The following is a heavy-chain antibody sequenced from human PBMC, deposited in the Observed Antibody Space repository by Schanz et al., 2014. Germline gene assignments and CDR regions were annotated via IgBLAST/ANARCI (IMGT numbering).Heavy chain of an antibody. J-gene: IGHJ1*01. Sequence: EVQLVESGGGLVQPGGSLRLSCAASGFSFSTHAMSWVRQAPGQGLEWVSGINTSGGSRYYAESVKGRFTISRDNSKNLVALQMNSLRVDDTAVYYCTKEDATALWYFEHGGQGTLVTVSS. CDR1: GFSFSTHA. D-gene: IGHD6-13*01. V-gene: IGHV3-23*04. CDR3: TKEDATALWYFEH. CDR2: INTSGGSR.